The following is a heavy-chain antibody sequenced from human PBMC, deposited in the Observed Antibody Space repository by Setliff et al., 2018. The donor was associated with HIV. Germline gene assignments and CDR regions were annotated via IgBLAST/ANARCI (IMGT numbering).Heavy chain of an antibody. V-gene: IGHV4-38-2*01. CDR2: IHHSGTT. CDR3: ARVEAKVRGATYGMDV. CDR1: GFSISNGYY. J-gene: IGHJ6*02. Sequence: SETLSLTCAVSGFSISNGYYWGWIRQPPGKGLEWIGSIHHSGTTNYNPSLKSRVTISVDTSKNQFSLTLNSVTAADTAVYYCARVEAKVRGATYGMDVWGQGTTVTVSS. D-gene: IGHD3-10*01.